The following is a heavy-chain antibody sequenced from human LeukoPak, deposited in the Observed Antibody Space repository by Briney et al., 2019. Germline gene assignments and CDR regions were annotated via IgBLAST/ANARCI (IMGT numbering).Heavy chain of an antibody. CDR1: GFTLSSLA. Sequence: GGSLRLSCAASGFTLSSLAMHWVRQAPGKGLEWVSSSGTMSGTKYYANSVMGRFTISRDSAMNSVSLQINSLRAEDAAVYYCLLQMTYGELSDPDFRGQGTLVTVSS. D-gene: IGHD3-16*02. CDR2: SGTMSGTK. V-gene: IGHV3-21*01. CDR3: LLQMTYGELSDPDF. J-gene: IGHJ4*02.